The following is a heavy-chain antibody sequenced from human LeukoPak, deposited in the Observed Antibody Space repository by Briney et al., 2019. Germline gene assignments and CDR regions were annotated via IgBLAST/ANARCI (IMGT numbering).Heavy chain of an antibody. D-gene: IGHD1-1*01. V-gene: IGHV4-39*01. CDR3: ARRKRPGDYFDF. J-gene: IGHJ4*02. Sequence: SETLSLTCTGSGGSIDSSDYYWGWVRQPPGKGLEWIGCFYNSGSTYFNPSLKSRVTIFADTSKNQFSLELKSVTAADTAVYYCARRKRPGDYFDFWGQGILVTVSS. CDR1: GGSIDSSDYY. CDR2: FYNSGST.